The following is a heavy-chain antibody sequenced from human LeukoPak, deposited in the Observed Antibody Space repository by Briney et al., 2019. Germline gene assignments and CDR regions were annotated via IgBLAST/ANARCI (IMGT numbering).Heavy chain of an antibody. CDR2: ISKDGDRT. V-gene: IGHV3-64D*06. J-gene: IGHJ5*02. CDR1: GFTFSSCA. Sequence: GGSLRLSCSASGFTFSSCAMHWVRQAPGKGLEYVSAISKDGDRTYYVDSVKGRFIISRDNSKNTMYLQMSSLRTDDTAIYYCVNTGDPGSWSQGTLVTVSS. D-gene: IGHD4-11*01. CDR3: VNTGDPGS.